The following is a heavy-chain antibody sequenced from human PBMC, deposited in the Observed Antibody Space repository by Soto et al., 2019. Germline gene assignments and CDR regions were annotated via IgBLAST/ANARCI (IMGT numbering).Heavy chain of an antibody. J-gene: IGHJ4*02. CDR1: GGSISSGTYY. Sequence: QVQLQESGPGLVKPSQTLFLTCTVSGGSISSGTYYWSWIPQHPGKGLEWIGYISHSGSTYYNPSLASRISIAVDTSKNQFSLRLSSVTAADTAVYYCARDRNFFHSSGPDYWGQGTLVTVSS. D-gene: IGHD3-22*01. CDR3: ARDRNFFHSSGPDY. V-gene: IGHV4-31*03. CDR2: ISHSGST.